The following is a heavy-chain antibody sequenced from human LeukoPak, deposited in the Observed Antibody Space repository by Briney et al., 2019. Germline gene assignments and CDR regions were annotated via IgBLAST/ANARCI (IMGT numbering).Heavy chain of an antibody. V-gene: IGHV1-2*02. D-gene: IGHD3-22*01. CDR1: GYTFTGYY. CDR2: INPNSGGS. Sequence: ASVKVSCKASGYTFTGYYMHWVRQAPGQGLEWMGWINPNSGGSNYAQKFQGRVTMTRDTSISTVYMELSRLRSDDTAVYYCAKTYYYDSSGYPGYWGQGTLVTVSS. J-gene: IGHJ4*02. CDR3: AKTYYYDSSGYPGY.